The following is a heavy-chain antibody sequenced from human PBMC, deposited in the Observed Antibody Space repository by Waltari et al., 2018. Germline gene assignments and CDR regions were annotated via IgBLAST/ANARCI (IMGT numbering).Heavy chain of an antibody. J-gene: IGHJ4*02. CDR1: GYTFIGSD. CDR2: MNPDTGKT. D-gene: IGHD4-17*01. CDR3: ARTTVIGVIFFDC. Sequence: QVHLVQSGAEVKKPGASVKVSCKTSGYTFIGSDINWVRQASGHGLEWLGWMNPDTGKTGYAQKFQGRVTMTRNTSISTAYMELSSLTSEDTAVYFCARTTVIGVIFFDCWGQGTLVIVSS. V-gene: IGHV1-8*02.